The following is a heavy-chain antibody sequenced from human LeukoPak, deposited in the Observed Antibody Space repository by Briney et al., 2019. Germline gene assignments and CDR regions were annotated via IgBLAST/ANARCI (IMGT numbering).Heavy chain of an antibody. D-gene: IGHD2-8*01. CDR3: AKDRCSNGVGCYYYYMDV. CDR1: GFTFSSSG. Sequence: PGGSLRLSCAASGFTFSSSGMSWVRQAPGKGLEWVSSISYSGGSTYYADSVKGRFTISRDSSKNILHLQMNSLRAEDTAVYYCAKDRCSNGVGCYYYYMDVWGKGTTVTISS. J-gene: IGHJ6*03. CDR2: ISYSGGST. V-gene: IGHV3-23*01.